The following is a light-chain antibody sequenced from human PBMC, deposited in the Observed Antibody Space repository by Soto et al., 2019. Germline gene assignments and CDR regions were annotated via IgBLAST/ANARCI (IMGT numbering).Light chain of an antibody. CDR3: QQYNKWPHT. CDR1: QSVDIN. CDR2: GAF. V-gene: IGKV3-15*01. Sequence: EIVMTQSPATLSVSPGGRATVSCRASQSVDINLAWYQQRPGQSPRLLVYGAFTRAAGLPARFSGRGSGTEFTLPISSLQFEDFALYYCQQYNKWPHTFGQGTKLEI. J-gene: IGKJ2*01.